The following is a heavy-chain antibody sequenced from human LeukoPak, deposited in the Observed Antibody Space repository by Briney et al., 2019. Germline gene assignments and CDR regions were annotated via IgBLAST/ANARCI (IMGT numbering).Heavy chain of an antibody. CDR1: GFTFSYYA. CDR2: ISHDGGNK. D-gene: IGHD5-12*01. CDR3: ARDYDSVHAFDI. J-gene: IGHJ3*02. V-gene: IGHV3-30-3*01. Sequence: SLRLSCAASGFTFSYYAIHWVRQAPGKGLEWVAVISHDGGNKYYADSVKGRFTISRDNSKNTLYLQMNSLRAEDTAVYYCARDYDSVHAFDIWGQGTMVTVSS.